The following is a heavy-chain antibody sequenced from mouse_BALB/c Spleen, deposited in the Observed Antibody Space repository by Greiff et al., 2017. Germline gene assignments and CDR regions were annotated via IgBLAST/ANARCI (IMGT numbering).Heavy chain of an antibody. Sequence: QVQLKESGPGLVAPSQSLSITCTVSGFSLTDYGVSWIRQPPGKGLEWLGVIWGGGSTYYISALKSRLSISKDNSKSQVFLKMNSLQTDDTAMYYCAKHDGSSYDWYFDVWGAGTTVTVSS. CDR1: GFSLTDYG. J-gene: IGHJ1*01. CDR2: IWGGGST. V-gene: IGHV2-6-5*01. CDR3: AKHDGSSYDWYFDV. D-gene: IGHD1-1*01.